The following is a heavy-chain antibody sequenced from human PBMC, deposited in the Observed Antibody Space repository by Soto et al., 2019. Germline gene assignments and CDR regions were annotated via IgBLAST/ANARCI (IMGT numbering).Heavy chain of an antibody. D-gene: IGHD1-1*01. CDR1: GGTFSSYA. CDR3: ARGPSGFGQLERRYYYYGMDV. J-gene: IGHJ6*02. V-gene: IGHV1-69*13. CDR2: IIPIFGTA. Sequence: ASVKVSCKASGGTFSSYAISGVRQAPGQGLEWMGGIIPIFGTANYAQKFQGRVTITADESTSTAYMELSSLRSEDTAVYYCARGPSGFGQLERRYYYYGMDVWGQGTTVTVPS.